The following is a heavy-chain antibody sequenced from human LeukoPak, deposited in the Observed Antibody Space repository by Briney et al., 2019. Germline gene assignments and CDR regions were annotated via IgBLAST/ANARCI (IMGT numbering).Heavy chain of an antibody. J-gene: IGHJ4*02. CDR3: ARVPITMVRGVTNTFDW. D-gene: IGHD3-10*01. CDR1: GDSVSSNSAA. V-gene: IGHV6-1*01. CDR2: TYYRSKWYN. Sequence: PSQTLSLTCAISGDSVSSNSAAWNWIRQSPSRGLEWLGRTYYRSKWYNDYAVSVKSRITINPDTSKNQFSLQLNSVTPEDTAVYYCARVPITMVRGVTNTFDWWGQGTLVTVSS.